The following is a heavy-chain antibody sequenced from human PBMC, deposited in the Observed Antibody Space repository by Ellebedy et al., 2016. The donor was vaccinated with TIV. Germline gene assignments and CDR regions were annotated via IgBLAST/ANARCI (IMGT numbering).Heavy chain of an antibody. V-gene: IGHV1-46*01. D-gene: IGHD2-15*01. Sequence: AASVKVSCKASGYTFTSYYMHWVRQAPGQGLEWMGIINPNGGSTTYAQKFRGRVTMTRDTSTSTVYMELSNLRSEDTAVYYGATIESFYYGMDVWGQGTTVTVSS. CDR3: ATIESFYYGMDV. CDR2: INPNGGST. CDR1: GYTFTSYY. J-gene: IGHJ6*02.